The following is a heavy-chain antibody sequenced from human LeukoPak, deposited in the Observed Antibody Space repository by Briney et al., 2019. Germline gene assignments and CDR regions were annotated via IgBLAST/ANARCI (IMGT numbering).Heavy chain of an antibody. V-gene: IGHV4-39*01. D-gene: IGHD6-19*01. CDR3: QSSGYYYYYGMDV. CDR2: IYYNGST. CDR1: GGSISSSSYY. J-gene: IGHJ6*02. Sequence: PSETLSLTCTVSGGSISSSSYYWGWIRQPPGKGLEWIGSIYYNGSTYYNPSLKSRVTISVDTSKNQFSLKLSSVTAADTAVYYCQSSGYYYYYGMDVWGQGTTVTVSS.